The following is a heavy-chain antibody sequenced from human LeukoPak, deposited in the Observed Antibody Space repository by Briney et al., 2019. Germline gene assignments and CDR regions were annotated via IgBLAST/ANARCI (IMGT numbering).Heavy chain of an antibody. CDR3: ARGVGATSVKRFDP. CDR2: IYTSGST. CDR1: GYSISSGSYY. J-gene: IGHJ5*02. D-gene: IGHD1-26*01. Sequence: SETLSLTCAVSGYSISSGSYYWSWIRQPAGKGLEWIGRIYTSGSTNYNPSLKSRVTISVDTSKNQFSLKLSSVTAADTAVYYCARGVGATSVKRFDPWGQGTLVTVSS. V-gene: IGHV4-61*02.